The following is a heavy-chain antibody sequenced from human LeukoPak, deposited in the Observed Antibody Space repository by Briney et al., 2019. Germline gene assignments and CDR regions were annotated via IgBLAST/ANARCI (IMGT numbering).Heavy chain of an antibody. CDR3: ARDRFSGASCYRDY. V-gene: IGHV4-39*07. D-gene: IGHD2-15*01. Sequence: ETLSLTSTVSGGSISSSSYYWGWIRQPPGKGLEWIGSIYYSGSTYYNPSLKSRVTISVDTSKNQFSLKLSSVTAADTAVYYCARDRFSGASCYRDYWGQGTLVTVSS. CDR2: IYYSGST. CDR1: GGSISSSSYY. J-gene: IGHJ4*02.